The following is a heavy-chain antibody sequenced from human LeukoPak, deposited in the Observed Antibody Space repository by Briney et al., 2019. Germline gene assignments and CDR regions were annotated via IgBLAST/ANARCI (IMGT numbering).Heavy chain of an antibody. CDR2: ISGSGGST. V-gene: IGHV3-23*01. CDR1: GFSFSNYW. Sequence: PGGSLRLSCAASGFSFSNYWMKWVRQAPGKGLEWVSAISGSGGSTYYADSVKGRFTISRDNSKNTLYLQMNSLRAEDTAVYYCAKVNKYYDFWSGYYKSDAFDIWGQGTMVTVSS. D-gene: IGHD3-3*01. J-gene: IGHJ3*02. CDR3: AKVNKYYDFWSGYYKSDAFDI.